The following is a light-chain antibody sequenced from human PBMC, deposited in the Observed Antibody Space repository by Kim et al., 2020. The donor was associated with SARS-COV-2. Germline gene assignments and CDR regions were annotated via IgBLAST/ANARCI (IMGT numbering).Light chain of an antibody. CDR2: AAS. J-gene: IGKJ1*01. CDR1: QSVSSN. Sequence: VSPGERATLSCRASQSVSSNLAWYQQKPGQPPRLLMYAASTRATGIPARFSGSGSGTEFTLTISSLQSEHSAVYYCQQYNKWPRTYGQGTKVDIK. V-gene: IGKV3-15*01. CDR3: QQYNKWPRT.